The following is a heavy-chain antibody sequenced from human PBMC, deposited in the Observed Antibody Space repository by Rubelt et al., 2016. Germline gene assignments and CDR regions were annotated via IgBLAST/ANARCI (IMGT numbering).Heavy chain of an antibody. CDR3: ARGVGDTAYNHYGMDV. D-gene: IGHD5-18*01. CDR2: IIPIFHTT. V-gene: IGHV1-69*01. J-gene: IGHJ6*02. CDR1: GGTFSRYA. Sequence: QVQLVQSGAEVKKPGSSVKVSCKASGGTFSRYAVSWVRQAPGQGLEWMGGIIPIFHTTKDAQSFQGRVTITADAFTSTAEVELRSLRSDDTAVYYCARGVGDTAYNHYGMDVWGQGTTVIVS.